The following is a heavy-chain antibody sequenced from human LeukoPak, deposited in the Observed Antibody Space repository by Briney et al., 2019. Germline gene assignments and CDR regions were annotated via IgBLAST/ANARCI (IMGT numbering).Heavy chain of an antibody. Sequence: SETLSLTCAVSGGSISSSNWWSWVRQPPEKGLEWIGEIYHSGSTNYNPSLKSRVTISVDTSKNQFSLKLSSVTAADTAVYYCARGRDYYGSGSYQDFWGQGTLVTVSS. CDR2: IYHSGST. V-gene: IGHV4-4*02. J-gene: IGHJ4*02. CDR3: ARGRDYYGSGSYQDF. D-gene: IGHD3-10*01. CDR1: GGSISSSNW.